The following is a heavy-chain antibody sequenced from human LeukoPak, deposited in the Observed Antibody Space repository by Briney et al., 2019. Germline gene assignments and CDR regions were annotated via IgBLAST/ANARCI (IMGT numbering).Heavy chain of an antibody. CDR3: VRFALSSSLDH. V-gene: IGHV5-51*01. CDR2: IYPGYSDA. Sequence: GESLKISCKISGYRLTSNWIGWVRQVPGKGLEWMGLIYPGYSDAKYGPSFQGQVTFSVDASISTAYLQLSGLRASDTAIYYCVRFALSSSLDHWGQGTLVTVSS. J-gene: IGHJ5*02. D-gene: IGHD6-13*01. CDR1: GYRLTSNW.